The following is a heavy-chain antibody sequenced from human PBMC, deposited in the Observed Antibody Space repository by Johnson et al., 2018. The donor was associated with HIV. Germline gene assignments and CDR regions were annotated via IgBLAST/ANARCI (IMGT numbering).Heavy chain of an antibody. CDR2: ISGDGSSS. Sequence: VQLVESGGALVQPGGSLRLSCEVSGFTISTFWMHWVRQVPGKGLMWVSRISGDGSSSSYTDSVKGRFIISRDNSKNMTNLQMNGLSDEDTADYYCVRDQGSGWPTNAFDIWGRGTRVTVSS. CDR3: VRDQGSGWPTNAFDI. V-gene: IGHV3-74*02. J-gene: IGHJ3*02. CDR1: GFTISTFW. D-gene: IGHD6-19*01.